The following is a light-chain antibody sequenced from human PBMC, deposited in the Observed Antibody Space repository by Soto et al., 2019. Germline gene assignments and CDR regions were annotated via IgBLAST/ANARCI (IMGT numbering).Light chain of an antibody. CDR1: QSVSSN. V-gene: IGKV3-15*01. J-gene: IGKJ1*01. CDR3: QQYNDWPLT. Sequence: EILMTQSPVTLSVSPGERATLSCRASQSVSSNLAWYQQKPGQAPSLLIYGAFTRATGIPARFSGTGSGTECTLTISSLQSEDCALYYCQQYNDWPLTFGQGTKVEI. CDR2: GAF.